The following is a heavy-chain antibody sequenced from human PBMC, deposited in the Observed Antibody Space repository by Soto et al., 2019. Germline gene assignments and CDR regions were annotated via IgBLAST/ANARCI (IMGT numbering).Heavy chain of an antibody. V-gene: IGHV3-21*01. D-gene: IGHD2-2*03. CDR1: GFTFSSYS. J-gene: IGHJ4*02. Sequence: EVQLVESGGGLVKPGGSLRLSCAASGFTFSSYSMNWVRQAPGKGLEWVSSISSSSSYIYYADSVKGRFTISRDNAKNSLYLQMNSLRAEDTAVYYCARHTAFGYCSSTSCPKDYWCQGTLVTVSS. CDR3: ARHTAFGYCSSTSCPKDY. CDR2: ISSSSSYI.